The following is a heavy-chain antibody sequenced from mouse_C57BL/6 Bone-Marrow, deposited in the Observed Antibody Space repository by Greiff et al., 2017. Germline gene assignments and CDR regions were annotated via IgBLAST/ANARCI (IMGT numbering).Heavy chain of an antibody. Sequence: EVQLQQSGAELVKPGASVKFSCTASGFNINDYYMHWVKQSTEQGLEWIGRIDPEDGETKYAPQFQGQATISADTSSNTVYLQLSSLTSEDTTVNYCARDGYYVHFDVWGTGTTVTVSS. CDR2: IDPEDGET. CDR3: ARDGYYVHFDV. CDR1: GFNINDYY. V-gene: IGHV14-2*01. D-gene: IGHD2-3*01. J-gene: IGHJ1*03.